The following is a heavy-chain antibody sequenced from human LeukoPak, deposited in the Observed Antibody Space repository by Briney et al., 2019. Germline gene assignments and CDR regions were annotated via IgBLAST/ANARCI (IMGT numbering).Heavy chain of an antibody. V-gene: IGHV4-59*10. J-gene: IGHJ4*02. CDR1: GGSINSYY. Sequence: SETLSLTCAVSGGSINSYYWSWIRQPAGKGLEWIGRIYSSGSTNYNPSLKSRVSMSVDTSKNQFSLKLTSVTAADTAVYYCARGGKATVVTMWGQGSLATVSS. CDR2: IYSSGST. CDR3: ARGGKATVVTM. D-gene: IGHD4-23*01.